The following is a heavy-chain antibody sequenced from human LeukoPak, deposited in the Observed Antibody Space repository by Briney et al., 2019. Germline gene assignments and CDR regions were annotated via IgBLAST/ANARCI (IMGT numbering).Heavy chain of an antibody. CDR1: GGSFSGYY. V-gene: IGHV4-59*10. Sequence: SETLSLTCAVYGGSFSGYYWSWIRQPDGKGLEWIGRIYTSGSTNYNPSLKSRVTISVDTSKNQFSLKLSSVTAADTAVYYCARVSGWNPLEAAHLDYWGQGTLVTVSS. CDR2: IYTSGST. D-gene: IGHD6-19*01. CDR3: ARVSGWNPLEAAHLDY. J-gene: IGHJ4*02.